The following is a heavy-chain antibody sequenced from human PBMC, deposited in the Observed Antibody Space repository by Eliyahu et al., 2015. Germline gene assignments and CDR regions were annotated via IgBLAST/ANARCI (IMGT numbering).Heavy chain of an antibody. J-gene: IGHJ6*02. V-gene: IGHV3-33*01. CDR2: IWYDGSNK. D-gene: IGHD2-2*01. CDR3: AREDIVVVPAASSSYYYYYGMDV. Sequence: GLEWVAVIWYDGSNKYYADSVKGRFTISRDNSKNTLYLQMNSLRAEDTAVYYCAREDIVVVPAASSSYYYYYGMDVWGQGTTVTVSS.